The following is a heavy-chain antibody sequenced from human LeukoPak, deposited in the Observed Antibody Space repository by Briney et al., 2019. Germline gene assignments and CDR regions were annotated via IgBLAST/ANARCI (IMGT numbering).Heavy chain of an antibody. V-gene: IGHV1-2*02. CDR2: IDPDTGDT. D-gene: IGHD3-22*01. J-gene: IGHJ4*02. Sequence: ASVKVSCKPSVYTFIDHYLHWVRQAPGPGLESLGWIDPDTGDTNYPQKFQGRVTMSRDTSISTAYMELNRLRSDDTAVYYCARAGHNSNSGGYDFWGLGTLVTVSS. CDR3: ARAGHNSNSGGYDF. CDR1: VYTFIDHY.